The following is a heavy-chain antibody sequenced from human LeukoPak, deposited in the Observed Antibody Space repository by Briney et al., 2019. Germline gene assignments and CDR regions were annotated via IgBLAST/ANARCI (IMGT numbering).Heavy chain of an antibody. D-gene: IGHD4-17*01. J-gene: IGHJ6*03. CDR2: INHSGST. Sequence: SETLSLTCAVYGGSFSGYYWIWIRQPPGKGLEWIGEINHSGSTNYNPSLKSRVTISVDTSKNQFSLKLSSVTAADTAVYYCARGWSKDVRLRPGRYYMDVWGKGTTVTVSS. CDR1: GGSFSGYY. V-gene: IGHV4-34*01. CDR3: ARGWSKDVRLRPGRYYMDV.